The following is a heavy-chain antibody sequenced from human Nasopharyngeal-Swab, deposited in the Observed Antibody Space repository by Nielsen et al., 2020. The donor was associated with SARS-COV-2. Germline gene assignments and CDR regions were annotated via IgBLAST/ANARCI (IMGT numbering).Heavy chain of an antibody. D-gene: IGHD1-26*01. CDR3: ARDRIVGATDFDY. J-gene: IGHJ4*02. Sequence: GESLKISCTASGFTFSSYSMNWVRQAPGKGLEWVSSISSSGSYKHCADSVKGRFTISRDNARNSLYLQMNNLRAEDTAVYYCARDRIVGATDFDYWGQGTLVTVSS. CDR2: ISSSGSYK. V-gene: IGHV3-21*01. CDR1: GFTFSSYS.